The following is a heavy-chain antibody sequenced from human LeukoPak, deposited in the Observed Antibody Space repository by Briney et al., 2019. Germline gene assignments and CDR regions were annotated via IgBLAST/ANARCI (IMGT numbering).Heavy chain of an antibody. CDR1: GGSISSYY. CDR3: ASIGQGGGPRRGWFDP. Sequence: SETLSLTCTVSGGSISSYYWSWIRQPPGKGLEWIGYIYYSGSTNYNPSLKSRVTISVDTSKNQFSLKLSPVTAADTAVYYCASIGQGGGPRRGWFDPWGQGTLVTVSS. D-gene: IGHD3-16*01. CDR2: IYYSGST. J-gene: IGHJ5*02. V-gene: IGHV4-59*01.